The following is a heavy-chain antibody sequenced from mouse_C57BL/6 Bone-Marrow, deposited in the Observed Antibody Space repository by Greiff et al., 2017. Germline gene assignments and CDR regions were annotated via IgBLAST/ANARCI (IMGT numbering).Heavy chain of an antibody. CDR1: GFTFSSYA. CDR3: TRDRGYYYARDY. J-gene: IGHJ4*01. V-gene: IGHV5-9-1*02. Sequence: EVKLVESGEGLVKPGGSLKLSCAASGFTFSSYAMSWVRQTPEKRLEWVAYISSGGDYIYYADTVKGRFTISRDNARNTLYLQMSSLKSEDTAMYYCTRDRGYYYARDYWGQGTSVTVSS. CDR2: ISSGGDYI.